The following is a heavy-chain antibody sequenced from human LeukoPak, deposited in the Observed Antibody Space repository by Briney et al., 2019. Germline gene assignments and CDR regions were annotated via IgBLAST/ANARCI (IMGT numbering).Heavy chain of an antibody. D-gene: IGHD6-13*01. CDR3: ARRLSSSWSHDY. V-gene: IGHV3-66*01. CDR1: GITVRNNY. CDR2: IYSAGHT. Sequence: GGSLRLSCGASGITVRNNYMSWVRQAPGKGLEWVSIIYSAGHTYYADSVKGRFTISRDSSKDTLYLQMNSLRAEDTAVYYCARRLSSSWSHDYWGQGTLVTVSS. J-gene: IGHJ4*02.